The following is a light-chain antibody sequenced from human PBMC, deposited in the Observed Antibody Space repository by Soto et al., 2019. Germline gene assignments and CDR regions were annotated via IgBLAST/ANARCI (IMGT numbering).Light chain of an antibody. J-gene: IGKJ5*01. CDR3: QQSYSTLIT. V-gene: IGKV1-39*01. Sequence: DIQMTQSPSSLSASVGDRVTITCRASQSISSYLNWYQQKPGKAPKVLIYAASSLQSGVPSRFSGSGSGTDFTLTISSLQPEDFATYYCQQSYSTLITFGQGKRLEIK. CDR1: QSISSY. CDR2: AAS.